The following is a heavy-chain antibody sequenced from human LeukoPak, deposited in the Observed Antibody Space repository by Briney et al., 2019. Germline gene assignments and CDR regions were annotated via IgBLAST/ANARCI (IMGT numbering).Heavy chain of an antibody. CDR3: ARHSVTYYDFDY. D-gene: IGHD1-26*01. Sequence: PSEALSLTCAVYGGSFSGYYWSWIRQPPGKGLEWIGEINHSGSTNYNPSLKSRVTISVDTSKNQFSLKLSSVTAADTAVYYCARHSVTYYDFDYWGQGTPVTVSS. CDR1: GGSFSGYY. CDR2: INHSGST. V-gene: IGHV4-34*01. J-gene: IGHJ4*02.